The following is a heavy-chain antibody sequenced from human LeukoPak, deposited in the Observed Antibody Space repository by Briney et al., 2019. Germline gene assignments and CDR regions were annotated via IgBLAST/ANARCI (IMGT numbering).Heavy chain of an antibody. V-gene: IGHV3-7*01. Sequence: GGSLRLSCAASGFAFSSYWMSWVRQAPGKGLERVASIKQDGSEKFHVDSVRGRFTISRDNAKNSLFLQMNSLRAEDTAVYYCARDRGWGYWTYGGDYWGQGTLVTVSS. J-gene: IGHJ4*02. CDR2: IKQDGSEK. D-gene: IGHD1-7*01. CDR3: ARDRGWGYWTYGGDY. CDR1: GFAFSSYW.